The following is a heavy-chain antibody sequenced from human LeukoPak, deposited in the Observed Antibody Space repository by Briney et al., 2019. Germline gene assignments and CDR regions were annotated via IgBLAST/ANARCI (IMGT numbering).Heavy chain of an antibody. CDR3: ARGHHYYGSGSYFDY. V-gene: IGHV4-34*01. D-gene: IGHD3-10*01. Sequence: SETLSLTCAVYGGSFSGYYWSWIRQPPGKGLEWIGEINHSGSTNYNPSLKSRVTISVDTSKNQFSLKLSSVTAADTAVYYCARGHHYYGSGSYFDYWGRGTLVTVSS. J-gene: IGHJ4*02. CDR1: GGSFSGYY. CDR2: INHSGST.